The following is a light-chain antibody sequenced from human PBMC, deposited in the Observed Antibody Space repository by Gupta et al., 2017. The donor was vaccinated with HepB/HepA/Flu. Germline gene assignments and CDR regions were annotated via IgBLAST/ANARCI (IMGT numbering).Light chain of an antibody. CDR1: SSDVGGYNY. V-gene: IGLV2-14*01. CDR3: SSYTSSSTYVV. Sequence: QSALTHAASVSGSPGQSTTTSCTGTSSDVGGYNYVSWYQQHPGKAPKLMIYDVSNRPSGVSNRFSGSKSGNTASLTISGLQAEDEADYYCSSYTSSSTYVVFGGGTKLTVL. CDR2: DVS. J-gene: IGLJ2*01.